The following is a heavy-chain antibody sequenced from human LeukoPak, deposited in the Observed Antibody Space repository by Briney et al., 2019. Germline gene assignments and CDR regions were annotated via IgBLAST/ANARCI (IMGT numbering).Heavy chain of an antibody. CDR1: GGSISSSSYY. V-gene: IGHV4-39*07. CDR3: AVRHTSGYDWAFDY. CDR2: IYYSGST. Sequence: SETLSLICTVSGGSISSSSYYWGWIRQPPGKGLEWIGSIYYSGSTYYNPSLKSRVTISVDTSKNQFSLKLSSVTAADTAVYYCAVRHTSGYDWAFDYWGQGTLVTVSS. J-gene: IGHJ4*02. D-gene: IGHD5-12*01.